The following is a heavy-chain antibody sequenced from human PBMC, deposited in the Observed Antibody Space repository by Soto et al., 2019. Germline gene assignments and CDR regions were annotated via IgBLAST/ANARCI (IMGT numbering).Heavy chain of an antibody. CDR3: ARGYLVRGIDY. Sequence: ASVKVSCKASGGTFSSYAISWVRQAPGQGLEWMGGIIPIFGTANYAQKFQGGVTITADESTSTAYMELSSLRSEDTAVYYCARGYLVRGIDYWGQGTLVTVSS. J-gene: IGHJ4*02. V-gene: IGHV1-69*13. CDR1: GGTFSSYA. CDR2: IIPIFGTA. D-gene: IGHD1-20*01.